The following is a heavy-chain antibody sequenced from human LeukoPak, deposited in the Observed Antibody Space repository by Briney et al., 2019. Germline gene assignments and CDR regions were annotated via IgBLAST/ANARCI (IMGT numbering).Heavy chain of an antibody. J-gene: IGHJ4*02. D-gene: IGHD3-22*01. CDR3: ARDQYYDSSGYYLHSGY. V-gene: IGHV3-48*03. CDR1: GFTFSSYE. CDR2: ISSSGSTI. Sequence: GGSLRLSCAASGFTFSSYEMNWVRQAPGKGLEWVSYISSSGSTIYYADSVKGRFTISRDNAKNSLYLQMNSLRAEDTAVYYCARDQYYDSSGYYLHSGYWGQGTLVTVSS.